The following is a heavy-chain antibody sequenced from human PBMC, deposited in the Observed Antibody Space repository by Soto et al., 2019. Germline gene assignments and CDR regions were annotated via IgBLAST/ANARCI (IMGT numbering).Heavy chain of an antibody. D-gene: IGHD4-17*01. CDR1: GGTFSSYA. CDR2: IIPIIGTA. V-gene: IGHV1-69*06. CDR3: AREMYDDGDADPAGGAFDI. Sequence: QVQLVQSGAEVKKPGSSVKVSCKASGGTFSSYAISWVRQAPGQGLEWMGGIIPIIGTANYAQKFQGSVTITADKATSPAYMELSSLRSEDTAVYDCAREMYDDGDADPAGGAFDIWGQGTMVTVSS. J-gene: IGHJ3*02.